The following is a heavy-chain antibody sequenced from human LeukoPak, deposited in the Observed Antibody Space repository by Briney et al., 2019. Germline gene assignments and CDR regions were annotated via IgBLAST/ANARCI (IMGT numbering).Heavy chain of an antibody. CDR3: AKMQGYFDL. CDR2: MNQDGNEK. Sequence: GGSLRLSCAASGFSFRTYFMMWVRQAPGKGLEWVANMNQDGNEKNYVDSVKGRFTISRNNSKNTLYLQMNSLSAEDTAVYYCAKMQGYFDLWGRGTLVTVSS. V-gene: IGHV3-7*03. CDR1: GFSFRTYF. J-gene: IGHJ2*01.